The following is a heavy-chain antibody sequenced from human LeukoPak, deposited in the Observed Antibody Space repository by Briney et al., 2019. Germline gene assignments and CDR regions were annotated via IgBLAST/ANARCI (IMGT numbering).Heavy chain of an antibody. CDR2: IYHSGSA. CDR3: AKDEEVVPYGDYPH. CDR1: GYSIRSGYY. Sequence: SETLSLTCTVSGYSIRSGYYWGWIRQPPGKGLEWIGSIYHSGSAYYNPSLKSRATISVDTSKNQFSLKLSSVTAADTAVYYCAKDEEVVPYGDYPHWGQGTLVTVSS. D-gene: IGHD4-17*01. V-gene: IGHV4-38-2*02. J-gene: IGHJ4*02.